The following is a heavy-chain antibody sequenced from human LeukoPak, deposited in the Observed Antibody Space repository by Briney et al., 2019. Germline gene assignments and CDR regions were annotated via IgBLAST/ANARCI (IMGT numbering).Heavy chain of an antibody. D-gene: IGHD5-24*01. V-gene: IGHV1-69*01. CDR2: ITPILRST. J-gene: IGHJ4*02. Sequence: ASVNVSCKASGGTFSRYAIGWLRQAPGQGLEWVGGITPILRSTNYAQKFQGRVTITSDGSTSTAYMELSSLTSEDTAIYDFPRTVPYNDVRNGYPPFAFWAQGPPVPVSS. CDR1: GGTFSRYA. CDR3: PRTVPYNDVRNGYPPFAF.